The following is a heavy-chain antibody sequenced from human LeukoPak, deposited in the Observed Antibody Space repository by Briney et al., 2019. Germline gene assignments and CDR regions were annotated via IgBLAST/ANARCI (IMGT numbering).Heavy chain of an antibody. CDR3: ARALYDFWSGTDRYSDY. D-gene: IGHD3-3*01. CDR2: INPSGGST. V-gene: IGHV1-46*03. J-gene: IGHJ4*02. Sequence: ASVKVSCKACGYTFTSYYMHWVRQAPGQGLEWMGIINPSGGSTSYAQKFQGRVTMTRDTSTSTVYMELSSLRSEDTAVYYCARALYDFWSGTDRYSDYWGQGTLVTVSS. CDR1: GYTFTSYY.